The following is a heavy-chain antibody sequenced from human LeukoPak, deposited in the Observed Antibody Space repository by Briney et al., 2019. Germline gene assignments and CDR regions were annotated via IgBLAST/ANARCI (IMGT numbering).Heavy chain of an antibody. D-gene: IGHD2-2*01. CDR2: IYYSGST. CDR1: GASISNYY. V-gene: IGHV4-59*12. CDR3: ARTPLVVVVPAANAWFDP. J-gene: IGHJ5*02. Sequence: SETLSLTCTVSGASISNYYWSWIRQPPGKGLEWIGYIYYSGSTNYNPSLKSRVTISVDTSKNQFSLKLSSVTAADTVVYYCARTPLVVVVPAANAWFDPWGQGTLVTVSS.